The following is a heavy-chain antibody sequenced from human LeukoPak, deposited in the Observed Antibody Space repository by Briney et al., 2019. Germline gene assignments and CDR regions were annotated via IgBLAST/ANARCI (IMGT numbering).Heavy chain of an antibody. V-gene: IGHV3-30*02. CDR1: GFTFRSYG. CDR2: IRYDGSNK. CDR3: AKAWRYYDSSGYYDY. J-gene: IGHJ4*02. Sequence: GGSLRLSCAASGFTFRSYGMHWVRQAPGKGLEWVTFIRYDGSNKYYTDSVKGRFTISRDNSKNTLYLQMNSLRTEDTAVYYCAKAWRYYDSSGYYDYWGQGTLVTVSS. D-gene: IGHD3-22*01.